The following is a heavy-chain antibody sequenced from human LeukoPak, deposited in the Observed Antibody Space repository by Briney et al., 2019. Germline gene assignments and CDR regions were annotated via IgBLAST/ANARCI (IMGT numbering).Heavy chain of an antibody. CDR1: GYTFTSYD. Sequence: GASVKVSCKASGYTFTSYDINWVRQATGQGLEWMGWMNPNSGNTGYAQKFQGRVTITRNTSISTAYMELSSLRSEDTAVYYCARAAIGGYYYYYYYMDVWGKGTTVTISS. CDR2: MNPNSGNT. CDR3: ARAAIGGYYYYYYYMDV. J-gene: IGHJ6*03. V-gene: IGHV1-8*03. D-gene: IGHD2-15*01.